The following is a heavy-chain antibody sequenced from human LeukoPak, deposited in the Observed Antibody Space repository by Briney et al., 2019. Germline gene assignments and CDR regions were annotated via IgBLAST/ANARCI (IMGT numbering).Heavy chain of an antibody. CDR2: INLNSGGT. J-gene: IGHJ4*02. Sequence: GASVKVSCKASGYTFTGYYMHWVRQAPGQGLEWMGWINLNSGGTNYAQKFQGRVTMTRDTSISTAYMELSRLRSDDTAVYYCASMTTVIDFDYWGQGTLVTVSS. D-gene: IGHD4-17*01. CDR3: ASMTTVIDFDY. V-gene: IGHV1-2*02. CDR1: GYTFTGYY.